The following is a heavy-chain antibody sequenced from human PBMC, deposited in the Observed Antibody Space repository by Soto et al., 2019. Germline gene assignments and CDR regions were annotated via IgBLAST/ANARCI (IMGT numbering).Heavy chain of an antibody. D-gene: IGHD3-3*01. V-gene: IGHV4-30-4*01. CDR3: ARASDDFWSGYLSGMDV. J-gene: IGHJ6*02. CDR1: GGSISSGDYY. Sequence: SETLSLTCTVSGGSISSGDYYWSWIRQPPGKGLEWIGYIYYSGSTYYNPSLKSRVTISVDTSKNQFSLKLSSVTAADTAVYYCARASDDFWSGYLSGMDVWGQGTTVTDSS. CDR2: IYYSGST.